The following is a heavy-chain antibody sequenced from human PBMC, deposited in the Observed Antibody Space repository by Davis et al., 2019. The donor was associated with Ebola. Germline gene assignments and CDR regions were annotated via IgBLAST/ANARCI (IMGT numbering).Heavy chain of an antibody. D-gene: IGHD3-10*01. J-gene: IGHJ5*02. CDR2: ISSNGNSI. CDR3: TRDLYGSGGDYFDP. CDR1: GFNFSSFG. V-gene: IGHV3-48*01. Sequence: GESLKISCAASGFNFSSFGMSWVRQAPGKGLEWISFISSNGNSISYADSVKGRFTISRDSAKNTLSLQMIDLRSEDTACYYCTRDLYGSGGDYFDPWGQGTLVTVSS.